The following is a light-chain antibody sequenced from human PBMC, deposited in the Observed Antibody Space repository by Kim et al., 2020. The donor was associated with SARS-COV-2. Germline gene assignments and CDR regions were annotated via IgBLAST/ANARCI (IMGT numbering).Light chain of an antibody. V-gene: IGKV1-27*01. Sequence: ASVGDRVTITCRASQGISTSLAWYQQKPGKVPKVLIYSASALQSVVPSRFSGSGSGTDFTLTISSLQPEDVATYYCQKYDAAPRTFGHGTKVDIK. J-gene: IGKJ1*01. CDR2: SAS. CDR3: QKYDAAPRT. CDR1: QGISTS.